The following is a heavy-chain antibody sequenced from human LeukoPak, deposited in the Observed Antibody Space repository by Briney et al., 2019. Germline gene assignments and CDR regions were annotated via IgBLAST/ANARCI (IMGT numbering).Heavy chain of an antibody. V-gene: IGHV4-59*11. J-gene: IGHJ5*02. CDR1: GGSISSHY. CDR3: AREVVPAARGWFDP. Sequence: PSETLSLTCTVSGGSISSHYWSWIRQPPGKGLEWIGYIYYSGSTNYNPSLKSRVTISVDTSKNQFSLKLSSVTAADTAVYYCAREVVPAARGWFDPWGQGTLVTVSS. D-gene: IGHD2-2*01. CDR2: IYYSGST.